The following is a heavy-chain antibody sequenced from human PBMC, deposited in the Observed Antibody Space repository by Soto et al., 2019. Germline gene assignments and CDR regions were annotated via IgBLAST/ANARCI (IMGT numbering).Heavy chain of an antibody. D-gene: IGHD3-10*01. CDR3: AREHYGSGKVFDY. V-gene: IGHV1-69*05. Sequence: SVKVSCKASGGTFSSYAISWVRQAPGQGLEWMGGIIPIFGTANYAQNFKGCVTMTRDTSISTAYMEVTRLKSDDTAVYYCAREHYGSGKVFDYWGPGTLVTVSS. CDR2: IIPIFGTA. CDR1: GGTFSSYA. J-gene: IGHJ4*02.